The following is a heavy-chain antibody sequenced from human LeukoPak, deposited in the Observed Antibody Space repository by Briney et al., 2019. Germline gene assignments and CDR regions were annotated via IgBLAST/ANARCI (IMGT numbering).Heavy chain of an antibody. CDR2: IKQDGSEK. Sequence: PGGSLRLSCAASGFTFSSYWMSWVRQAPGKGLEWVANIKQDGSEKYYVDSVKGRFTISRDNAKNSLYLQMNSLRAEDTAVYYCASGVDYGDPGYLDYWGQGTLVTVSS. D-gene: IGHD4-17*01. CDR3: ASGVDYGDPGYLDY. CDR1: GFTFSSYW. J-gene: IGHJ4*02. V-gene: IGHV3-7*01.